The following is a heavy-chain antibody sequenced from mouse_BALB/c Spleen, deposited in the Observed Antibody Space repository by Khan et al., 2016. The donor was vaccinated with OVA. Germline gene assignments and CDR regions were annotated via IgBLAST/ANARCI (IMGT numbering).Heavy chain of an antibody. V-gene: IGHV5-6-5*01. CDR3: ARAYWFVY. CDR1: GFTFSNYA. CDR2: ISSGGRT. J-gene: IGHJ3*01. Sequence: EVMLVESGGGLVKPGGSLKVSCAASGFTFSNYAMSWVRQTPEKRLEWVASISSGGRTYYPDSAKGRFTITRDNARNILYLQMSSLRSEDTAMYYCARAYWFVYWGQGTLVTVSA.